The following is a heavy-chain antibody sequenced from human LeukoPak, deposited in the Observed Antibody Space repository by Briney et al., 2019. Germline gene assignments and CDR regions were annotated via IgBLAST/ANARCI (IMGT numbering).Heavy chain of an antibody. J-gene: IGHJ4*02. D-gene: IGHD4-17*01. CDR1: GGSFSGYY. Sequence: SETLSLTCAVYGGSFSGYYWSWIRQPPGKGLEWIGEINHSGSTNYNPSLKSRVTISVDTSKNQFSLKLSSVTAADTAVYYCARLIAGKFTTVTTTYYFDYWGQGTLVTVSS. CDR3: ARLIAGKFTTVTTTYYFDY. CDR2: INHSGST. V-gene: IGHV4-34*01.